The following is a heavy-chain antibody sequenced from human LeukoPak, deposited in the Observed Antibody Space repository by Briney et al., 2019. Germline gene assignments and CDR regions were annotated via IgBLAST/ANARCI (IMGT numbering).Heavy chain of an antibody. V-gene: IGHV3-23*01. D-gene: IGHD3-22*01. CDR3: ARRGVVIRVILVGFHKEAYYFDS. CDR2: ISGSGGGT. Sequence: PGGSLRLSCAVSGLTLSNNGMSWVRQAPGKGLEWVAGISGSGGGTNYADSVKGRFTISRDNPKNTLYLQMNSLTVEDTAVYFCARRGVVIRVILVGFHKEAYYFDSWGQGALVTVSS. CDR1: GLTLSNNG. J-gene: IGHJ4*02.